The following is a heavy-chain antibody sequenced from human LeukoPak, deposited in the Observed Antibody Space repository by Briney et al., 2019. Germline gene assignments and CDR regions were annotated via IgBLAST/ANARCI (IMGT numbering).Heavy chain of an antibody. Sequence: PGGSLRLSCVGSGFTFSSYWMHWVRQAPGKGLVWVSRINSDGINTSYADSVKGRFTISRDNAKNTLNLQMNSLRAEDTAVYYCARDLGQYYDTSDNWFDPWGQGTLVTVSS. V-gene: IGHV3-74*01. D-gene: IGHD3-22*01. CDR1: GFTFSSYW. CDR3: ARDLGQYYDTSDNWFDP. J-gene: IGHJ5*02. CDR2: INSDGINT.